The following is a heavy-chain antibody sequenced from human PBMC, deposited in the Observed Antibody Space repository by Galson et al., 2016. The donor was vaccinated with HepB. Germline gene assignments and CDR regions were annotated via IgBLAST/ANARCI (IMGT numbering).Heavy chain of an antibody. CDR3: ARPLDALHYYYYGMDV. D-gene: IGHD3-10*01. V-gene: IGHV1-2*02. J-gene: IGHJ6*02. CDR1: GYTFTDYY. Sequence: SVKVSCKASGYTFTDYYMHWVRQAPGQGPEWMGWISPDNGGTTYAQKFQGRVTMTRDTSISTAYMELSRLRSDDTAVYYCARPLDALHYYYYGMDVWGQGTPVTVSS. CDR2: ISPDNGGT.